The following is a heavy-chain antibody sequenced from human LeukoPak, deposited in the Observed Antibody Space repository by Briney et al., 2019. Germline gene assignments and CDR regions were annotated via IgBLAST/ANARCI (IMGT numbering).Heavy chain of an antibody. CDR2: VKRKTDGSTK. CDR3: TTLASGKYGIDV. V-gene: IGHV3-15*01. J-gene: IGHJ6*02. CDR1: GFTFTNAW. D-gene: IGHD1-26*01. Sequence: GGSLRLSCAASGFTFTNAWMTWVRQAPGKGLEWVGRVKRKTDGSTKDYAAPVKGRFTISRDDSKNTLYLQMNSLETEDTAVYYCTTLASGKYGIDVWGQGTTVTVSS.